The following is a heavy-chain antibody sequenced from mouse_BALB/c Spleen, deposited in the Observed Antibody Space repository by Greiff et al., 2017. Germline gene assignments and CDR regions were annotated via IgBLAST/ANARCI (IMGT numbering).Heavy chain of an antibody. V-gene: IGHV5-12-1*01. D-gene: IGHD2-1*01. Sequence: EVKLMESGGGLVKPGGSLKLSCAASGFAFSSYDMSWVRQTPEKRLEWVAYISSGGGSTYYPDTVKGRFTISRDNAKNTLYLQMSSLKSEDTAMYYCASIYYGNLLDYWGQGTTLTVSS. CDR2: ISSGGGST. J-gene: IGHJ2*01. CDR3: ASIYYGNLLDY. CDR1: GFAFSSYD.